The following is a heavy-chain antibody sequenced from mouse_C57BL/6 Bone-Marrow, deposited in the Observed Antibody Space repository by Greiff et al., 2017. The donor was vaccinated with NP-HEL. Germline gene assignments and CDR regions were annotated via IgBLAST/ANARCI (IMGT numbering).Heavy chain of an antibody. J-gene: IGHJ3*01. CDR1: GFTFSDAW. CDR2: IRNKANNHAT. Sequence: DVMLVESGGGLVQPGGSMKLSCAASGFTFSDAWMDWVRQSPEKGLEWVAEIRNKANNHATYYAESVKGRFTISRDDSKSSVYLQMNSLRAEDTGIYYCTRRAGITTVPWFAYWGQGTLVTVSA. D-gene: IGHD1-1*01. CDR3: TRRAGITTVPWFAY. V-gene: IGHV6-6*01.